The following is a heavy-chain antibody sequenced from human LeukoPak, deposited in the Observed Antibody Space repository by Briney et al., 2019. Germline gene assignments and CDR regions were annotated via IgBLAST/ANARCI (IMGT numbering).Heavy chain of an antibody. CDR1: GFTVSSNY. CDR3: AREMGTPYYFDY. CDR2: IYSGGST. J-gene: IGHJ4*02. Sequence: GGSLRLSCAASGFTVSSNYMSWVGQAPGKGLEWVSVIYSGGSTYYADSVKGRFTISRDNSKNTLYLQMNSLRAEDTAVYYCAREMGTPYYFDYWGQGTLVTVSS. V-gene: IGHV3-53*01. D-gene: IGHD2-8*01.